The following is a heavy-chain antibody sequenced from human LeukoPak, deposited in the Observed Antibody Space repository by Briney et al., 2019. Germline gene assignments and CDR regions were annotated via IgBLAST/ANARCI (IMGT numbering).Heavy chain of an antibody. CDR2: IILIFGSS. Sequence: SVKVSCKASGYTFTGYYMHWVRQAPGQGLEWMGGIILIFGSSNYAQKFQGRVTITTDESTSTAYMELSSLRSEDTAIYYCARSGGHCSSDACYTLGYWGQGTLVTVSS. V-gene: IGHV1-69*05. CDR1: GYTFTGYY. CDR3: ARSGGHCSSDACYTLGY. D-gene: IGHD2-2*01. J-gene: IGHJ4*02.